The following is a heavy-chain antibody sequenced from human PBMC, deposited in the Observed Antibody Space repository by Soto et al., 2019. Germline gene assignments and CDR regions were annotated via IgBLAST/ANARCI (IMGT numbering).Heavy chain of an antibody. CDR3: TTELPVAIYDYIWGSYRYFDY. Sequence: GGSLRLSCAASGFTFSNAWMSWVRQAPGKGLEWVGRIKSKTDGGTTDYAAPVKGRFTISRDDSKNTLYLQMNSLKTEDTAVYYCTTELPVAIYDYIWGSYRYFDYWGQGTLVTVSS. J-gene: IGHJ4*02. CDR2: IKSKTDGGTT. CDR1: GFTFSNAW. V-gene: IGHV3-15*01. D-gene: IGHD3-16*02.